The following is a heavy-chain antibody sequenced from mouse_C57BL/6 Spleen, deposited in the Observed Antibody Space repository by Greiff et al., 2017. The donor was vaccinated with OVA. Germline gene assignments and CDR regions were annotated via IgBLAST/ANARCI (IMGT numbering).Heavy chain of an antibody. CDR2: ISYSGST. D-gene: IGHD1-1*01. CDR3: ARGYYGSRWFAY. CDR1: GYSITSGYD. Sequence: VQLQQSGPGMVKPSQSLSLTCTVTGYSITSGYDWHWIRHFPGNKLEWMGYISYSGSTNYNPSLKSRISITHDTSKNHFFLKLNSVTTEDTATYYCARGYYGSRWFAYWGQGTLVTVSA. J-gene: IGHJ3*01. V-gene: IGHV3-1*01.